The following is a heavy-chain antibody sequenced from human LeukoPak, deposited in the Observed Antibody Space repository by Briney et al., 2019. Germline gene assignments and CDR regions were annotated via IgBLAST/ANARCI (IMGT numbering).Heavy chain of an antibody. V-gene: IGHV4-30-4*08. CDR2: IYYSGST. CDR3: ARDRPLDFWSGYQKKNYFDY. J-gene: IGHJ4*02. CDR1: GGSISSGDYY. Sequence: SETLSLTCTVSGGSISSGDYYWSWIRQPPGKGLEWIGYIYYSGSTYYNPSLKSRVTISVDTSKNQFSLKLSSVTAADTAVYYCARDRPLDFWSGYQKKNYFDYWGQGTLVTVSS. D-gene: IGHD3-3*01.